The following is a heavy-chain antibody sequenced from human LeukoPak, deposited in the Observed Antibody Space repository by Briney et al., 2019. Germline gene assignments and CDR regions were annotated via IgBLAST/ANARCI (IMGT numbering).Heavy chain of an antibody. CDR3: ARHPRNLVAPPYYYYYMDV. J-gene: IGHJ6*03. Sequence: PSETLSLTCAVYGGSFSGYYWSWIRQPPGKGLEWIGEINHSGSTNYNPSLKSRVTISVDTSKNQFSLKLSSVTAADTAVYYCARHPRNLVAPPYYYYYMDVRGKGTTVTVSS. V-gene: IGHV4-34*01. D-gene: IGHD5-12*01. CDR1: GGSFSGYY. CDR2: INHSGST.